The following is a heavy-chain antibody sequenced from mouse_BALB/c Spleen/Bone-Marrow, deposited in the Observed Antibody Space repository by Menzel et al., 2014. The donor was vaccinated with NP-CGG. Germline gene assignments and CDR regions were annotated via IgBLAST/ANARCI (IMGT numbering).Heavy chain of an antibody. Sequence: EVKLMESGGALVQPGGSLRLSCATSGFTFTDYYMNWVRQPPGKALEWLGFIRNKANGYTTEYSASVKGRFTISRDNPQSILYLQMNTLRAEDSATYYCARDKGRVFFDYWGQGTTLTVSS. CDR2: IRNKANGYTT. CDR1: GFTFTDYY. J-gene: IGHJ2*01. CDR3: ARDKGRVFFDY. V-gene: IGHV7-3*02.